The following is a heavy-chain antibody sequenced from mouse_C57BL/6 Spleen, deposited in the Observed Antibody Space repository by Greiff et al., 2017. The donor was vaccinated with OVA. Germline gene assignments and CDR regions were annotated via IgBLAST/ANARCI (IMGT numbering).Heavy chain of an antibody. CDR2: ISSGSSNI. CDR1: GFTFSDYG. V-gene: IGHV5-17*01. CDR3: ARRRGFDY. Sequence: EVKLMESGGGLVKPGGSLKLSCAASGFTFSDYGMHWVRQAPEKGLEWVAYISSGSSNIYYADTVKGRVTISRDNAKNTLFLQMTRLRSEDTAMYYCARRRGFDYWGQGTILTVSS. J-gene: IGHJ2*01.